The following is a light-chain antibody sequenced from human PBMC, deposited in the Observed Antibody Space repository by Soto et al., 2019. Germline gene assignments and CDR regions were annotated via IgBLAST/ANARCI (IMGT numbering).Light chain of an antibody. J-gene: IGLJ3*02. CDR2: DVS. CDR3: SSYTSSNSVV. V-gene: IGLV2-14*03. Sequence: QSALTQPASVSGSPGQSITISCTGTSSDVGGYNWVAWYQQHPGKAPKLMICDVSIRPSGVSDRFSGSKSVNTASLTISGLQAEDEADYYCSSYTSSNSVVFGGGTKLTVL. CDR1: SSDVGGYNW.